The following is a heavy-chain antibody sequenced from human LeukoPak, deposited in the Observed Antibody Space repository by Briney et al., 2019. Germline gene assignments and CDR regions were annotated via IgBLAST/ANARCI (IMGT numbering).Heavy chain of an antibody. CDR3: AREGYCSSTSCRENYMDV. V-gene: IGHV4-59*11. CDR1: GGSISSHY. D-gene: IGHD2-2*01. CDR2: IFYSGNT. J-gene: IGHJ6*03. Sequence: SETLSLTCTVSGGSISSHYWSWMRQPPGKGLEWIGYIFYSGNTNYNASLKSRVTISVDTSNNPFSPMLSPVTAADTAVYYCAREGYCSSTSCRENYMDVWGKGTTVTVSS.